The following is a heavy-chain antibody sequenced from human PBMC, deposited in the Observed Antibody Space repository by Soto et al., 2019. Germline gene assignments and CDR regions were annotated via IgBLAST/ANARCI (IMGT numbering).Heavy chain of an antibody. J-gene: IGHJ6*03. V-gene: IGHV3-21*02. Sequence: EVRLVESGGGLVKPGGSLRLSCAASGFTFSAFSMNWVRQAPGKGLEWLSSINEDSTYIYYGDSLRGRSTISRDNAKDSLYLQIDSLRAEDTAVYYCVRDFGRCFWSGYMDVWGDGDTVIVS. CDR3: VRDFGRCFWSGYMDV. CDR1: GFTFSAFS. D-gene: IGHD3-3*01. CDR2: INEDSTYI.